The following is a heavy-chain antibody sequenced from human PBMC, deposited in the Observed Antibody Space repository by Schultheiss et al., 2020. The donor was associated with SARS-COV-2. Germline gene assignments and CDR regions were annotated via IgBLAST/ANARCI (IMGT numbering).Heavy chain of an antibody. CDR1: GFTFSSYW. V-gene: IGHV3-7*01. J-gene: IGHJ6*02. Sequence: GGSLRLSCAASGFTFSSYWMSWVRQAPGKGLEWVANIKQDGSEKYYVDSVKGRFTISRENAKNSLYLQMNSPRAEDTAVYYCARAGRQHFVGGARYYGMDVWGQGTTVTVSS. D-gene: IGHD3-10*01. CDR3: ARAGRQHFVGGARYYGMDV. CDR2: IKQDGSEK.